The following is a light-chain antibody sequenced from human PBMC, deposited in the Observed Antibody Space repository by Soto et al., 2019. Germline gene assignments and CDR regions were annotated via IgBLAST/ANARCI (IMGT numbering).Light chain of an antibody. Sequence: AIPMTQSPSSLSASVGDRVTITCRASQGIRNDLGWYQQKPGKAPKLLIYAASSLQSGVPSRFSGSGSGTDFNLTIISLQPEDFATYYCLQDYNYPLTFGQGTKVQIK. CDR1: QGIRND. CDR3: LQDYNYPLT. V-gene: IGKV1-6*01. J-gene: IGKJ1*01. CDR2: AAS.